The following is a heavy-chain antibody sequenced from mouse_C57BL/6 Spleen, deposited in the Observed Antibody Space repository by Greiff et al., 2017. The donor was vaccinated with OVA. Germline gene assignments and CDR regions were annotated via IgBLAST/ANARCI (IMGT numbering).Heavy chain of an antibody. Sequence: EVQGVESGGGLVQPKGSLKLSCAASGFSFNTYAMNWVRQAPGKGLEWVARIRSNSNNYATYYADSVKDRFTISRDDSESMLYLQMNNLKTEDTAMYYCVRHDYGRKAMDYWGQGTSVTVSS. CDR2: IRSNSNNYAT. D-gene: IGHD1-1*01. CDR3: VRHDYGRKAMDY. J-gene: IGHJ4*01. CDR1: GFSFNTYA. V-gene: IGHV10-1*01.